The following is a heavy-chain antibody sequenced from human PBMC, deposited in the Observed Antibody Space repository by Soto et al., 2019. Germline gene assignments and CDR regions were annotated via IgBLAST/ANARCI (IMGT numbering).Heavy chain of an antibody. D-gene: IGHD2-15*01. CDR2: IIPIFGTA. J-gene: IGHJ1*01. CDR1: GGTFSSYA. CDR3: ARAPVRLGYCSGGSCYPAEYFQH. V-gene: IGHV1-69*13. Sequence: SVKVSCKASGGTFSSYAISWVRQAPGQGLEWMGGIIPIFGTANYAQKFQGRVTITADESTSTAYMELSSLRSEDTAVYYCARAPVRLGYCSGGSCYPAEYFQHWG.